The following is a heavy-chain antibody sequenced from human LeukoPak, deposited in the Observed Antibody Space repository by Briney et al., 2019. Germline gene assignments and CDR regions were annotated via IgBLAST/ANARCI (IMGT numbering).Heavy chain of an antibody. Sequence: PSETLSLTCAVYGGSFSGYYWSWIRQPPGKGLEWIGEINHSGSTNYNPSLKSRVTISVDTSKNQFSLKLSSVTAADTAVYCCARKRFLEWLLSYYYGMDVWGQGTTVTVSS. J-gene: IGHJ6*02. CDR3: ARKRFLEWLLSYYYGMDV. CDR1: GGSFSGYY. D-gene: IGHD3-3*01. CDR2: INHSGST. V-gene: IGHV4-34*01.